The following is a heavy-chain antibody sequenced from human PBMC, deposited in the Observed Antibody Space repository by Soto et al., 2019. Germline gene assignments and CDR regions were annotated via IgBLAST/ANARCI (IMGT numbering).Heavy chain of an antibody. D-gene: IGHD6-13*01. J-gene: IGHJ4*02. V-gene: IGHV3-33*01. CDR2: IWYDGSSE. CDR3: ARDYSSTWYGVDS. CDR1: GFTFSSYG. Sequence: QVQLVESGGGVVQPGRSLRLSCAASGFTFSSYGMRWVRQAPGKGLEWVAVIWYDGSSEYYAESVKGRFTISRDNSKNTLDLQMDSLRVEDSALYYCARDYSSTWYGVDSWGQGTLVTVSS.